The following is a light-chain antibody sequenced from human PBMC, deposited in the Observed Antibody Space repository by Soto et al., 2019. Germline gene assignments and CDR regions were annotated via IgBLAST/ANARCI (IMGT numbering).Light chain of an antibody. Sequence: QSVLTQPPSVSGAPGQRVTISCTGSSSNIGAGYDVHWYQQLPGTAPKLLIYGNSNRPSGVPDRFSGSNSGTSASLAITGLQAEDEADYYRRSYDSSLRRAFGGGTKLTVL. CDR3: RSYDSSLRRA. J-gene: IGLJ2*01. V-gene: IGLV1-40*01. CDR2: GNS. CDR1: SSNIGAGYD.